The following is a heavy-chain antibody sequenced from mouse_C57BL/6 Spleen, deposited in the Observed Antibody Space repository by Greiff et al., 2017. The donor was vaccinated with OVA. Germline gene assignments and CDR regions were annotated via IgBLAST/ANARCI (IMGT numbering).Heavy chain of an antibody. CDR3: ARRGYGSSYFFAY. V-gene: IGHV1-50*01. Sequence: VQLQQPGAELVKPGASVKLSCKASGYTFTSYWMQWVKQRPGQGLEWIGEIDPSDSYTNYNQKFKGKATLTVDTSSSTAYMQLSSLTSEDSAVYYCARRGYGSSYFFAYWGQGTLVTVSA. CDR1: GYTFTSYW. CDR2: IDPSDSYT. D-gene: IGHD1-1*01. J-gene: IGHJ3*01.